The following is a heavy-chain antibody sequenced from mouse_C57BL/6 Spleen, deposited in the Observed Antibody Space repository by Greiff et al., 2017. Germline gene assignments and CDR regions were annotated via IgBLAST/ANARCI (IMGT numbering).Heavy chain of an antibody. D-gene: IGHD1-1*01. CDR3: ARYYYGSSYRYFDY. V-gene: IGHV1-78*01. J-gene: IGHJ2*01. CDR2: IYPRDGSN. CDR1: GYTFTDHT. Sequence: VKLMESDAELVKPGASVKISCKVSGYTFTDHTIHWMKQRPEQGLEWIGYIYPRDGSNKYNEKFKGKATLTADKSSSTAYMQLNSLTSEDSAVYFCARYYYGSSYRYFDYWGQGTTLTVSS.